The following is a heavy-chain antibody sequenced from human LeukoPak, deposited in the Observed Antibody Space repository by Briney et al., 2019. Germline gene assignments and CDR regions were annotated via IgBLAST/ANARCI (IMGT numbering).Heavy chain of an antibody. Sequence: GGSLRVSCAASGFLFSSYEMNWVRQAPGKGLEWVSYISTSGDTIYYADSVKGRFTISRDNAKNSLYLQMNSLRAEDTAVYYCARDSYYGGTQDYWGQGTLVTVSS. D-gene: IGHD4-23*01. V-gene: IGHV3-48*03. CDR1: GFLFSSYE. CDR2: ISTSGDTI. CDR3: ARDSYYGGTQDY. J-gene: IGHJ4*02.